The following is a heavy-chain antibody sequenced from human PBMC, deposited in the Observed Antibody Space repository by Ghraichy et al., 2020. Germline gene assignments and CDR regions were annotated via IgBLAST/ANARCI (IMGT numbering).Heavy chain of an antibody. Sequence: SETLSLTCAVYGGSFSGYYWSWIRQPPGKGLEWIGEINHSGSTNYNPSLKSRVTISVDTSKNQFSLKLSSVTAADTAVYYCARGLRELLPDYYYYGMDVWGQGTTVTVSS. CDR2: INHSGST. J-gene: IGHJ6*02. V-gene: IGHV4-34*01. CDR3: ARGLRELLPDYYYYGMDV. D-gene: IGHD1-26*01. CDR1: GGSFSGYY.